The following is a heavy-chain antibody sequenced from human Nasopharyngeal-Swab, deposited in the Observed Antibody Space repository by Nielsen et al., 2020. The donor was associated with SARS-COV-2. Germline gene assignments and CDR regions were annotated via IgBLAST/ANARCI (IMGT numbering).Heavy chain of an antibody. CDR2: IIPILGIA. CDR3: ARIAVAGLGYYYYGMDV. V-gene: IGHV1-69*04. J-gene: IGHJ6*02. D-gene: IGHD6-19*01. CDR1: GGTFSSYA. Sequence: SVKVSCKASGGTFSSYAISWVRPAPGQGLEWMGRIIPILGIANYAQKFQGRVTITADKSTSTAYMELSSLRSEDTAVYYCARIAVAGLGYYYYGMDVWGQGTTVTVSS.